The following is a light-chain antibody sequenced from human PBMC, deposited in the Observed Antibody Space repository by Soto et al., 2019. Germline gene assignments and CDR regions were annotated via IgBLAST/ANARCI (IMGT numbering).Light chain of an antibody. CDR2: DAS. J-gene: IGKJ1*01. Sequence: DIQMTQSPSTLSASVGDRVTITCRASQSISSWLAWYQQKPGKAPKLLIYDASSLESGVPSRCSGSGSGTEFTLTISSLQPDDFETYYCQQYNSYPRTFGQGTKVEIK. CDR1: QSISSW. V-gene: IGKV1-5*01. CDR3: QQYNSYPRT.